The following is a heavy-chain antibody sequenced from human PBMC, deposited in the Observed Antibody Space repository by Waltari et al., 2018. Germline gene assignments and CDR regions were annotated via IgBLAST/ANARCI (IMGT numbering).Heavy chain of an antibody. CDR3: ARGPRIEARPYWYFDL. CDR2: TYYRSKWYN. CDR1: GDSVSSNSAG. Sequence: QVQLQQSGPGLVKPSQTLSLTCAISGDSVSSNSAGWNWIRQSPSRGLEWLGRTYYRSKWYNDYSVSVRSRITINPDTSKNQFSLHLNSVTPEDTAVYYCARGPRIEARPYWYFDLWGRGILVTVSS. D-gene: IGHD6-6*01. J-gene: IGHJ2*01. V-gene: IGHV6-1*01.